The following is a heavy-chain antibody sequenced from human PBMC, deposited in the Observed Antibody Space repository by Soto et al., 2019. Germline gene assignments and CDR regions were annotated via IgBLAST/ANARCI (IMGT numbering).Heavy chain of an antibody. Sequence: GGSLRLSCAASGFTFSNAWMNWVRQAPGKGLEWVGRIKSKTDGGTTDYAAPVKDRFTISRDDSKNTLYLQMNSLKTEDTAVYYCNLHSYGRNYYYYYGMDVWGQGTTVTVSS. D-gene: IGHD5-18*01. V-gene: IGHV3-15*07. CDR2: IKSKTDGGTT. CDR1: GFTFSNAW. J-gene: IGHJ6*02. CDR3: NLHSYGRNYYYYYGMDV.